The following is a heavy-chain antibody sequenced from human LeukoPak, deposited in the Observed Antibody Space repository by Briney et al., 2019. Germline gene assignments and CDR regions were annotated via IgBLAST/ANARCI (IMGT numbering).Heavy chain of an antibody. Sequence: SQTLSLTCAISGDSVSSNSAAWNWIRQSPSRGPEWLGRTYYRSKWYNDYAVSVKSRITINPDTSKNQFSLQLNSVTPEDTAVYYCARDVDFWSGYSYYFDYWGQGTLVTVSS. CDR1: GDSVSSNSAA. V-gene: IGHV6-1*01. CDR3: ARDVDFWSGYSYYFDY. D-gene: IGHD3-3*01. CDR2: TYYRSKWYN. J-gene: IGHJ4*02.